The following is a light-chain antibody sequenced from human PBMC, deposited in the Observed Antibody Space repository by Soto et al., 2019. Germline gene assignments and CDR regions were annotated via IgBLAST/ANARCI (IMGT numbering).Light chain of an antibody. V-gene: IGKV4-1*01. CDR1: QSVLYSSNNKNY. J-gene: IGKJ4*01. CDR3: QHYYSTPLT. Sequence: DIVVTQSPVSLAVSLGERATINCKSSQSVLYSSNNKNYLAWYQQKPGQPPKLLIYWASTRESGVPDRFSGSGSGTDFTLTISSLQAEDVAVYYCQHYYSTPLTFGGGTNVEI. CDR2: WAS.